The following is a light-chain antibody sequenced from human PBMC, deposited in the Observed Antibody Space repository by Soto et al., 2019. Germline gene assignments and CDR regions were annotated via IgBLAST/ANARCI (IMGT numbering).Light chain of an antibody. Sequence: QSVLTQPASVSGSPGQSIAISCTGTSSDVGAYDYVPWYQQHPDKAPKLIICEVSHRPAGVSNRFSASKYVNTATLTISGLQTEDEADYYCASHTTSNTRVFGTGTKVTVL. V-gene: IGLV2-14*03. CDR1: SSDVGAYDY. CDR2: EVS. CDR3: ASHTTSNTRV. J-gene: IGLJ1*01.